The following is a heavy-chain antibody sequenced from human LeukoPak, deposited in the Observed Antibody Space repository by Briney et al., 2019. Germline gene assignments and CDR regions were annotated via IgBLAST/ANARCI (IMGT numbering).Heavy chain of an antibody. J-gene: IGHJ3*02. CDR2: IYTSGST. V-gene: IGHV4-4*07. CDR3: ARVALYYGSGRPDAFDI. CDR1: GGSISSYY. Sequence: SETLSLTCTVSGGSISSYYWSWIRQPAGKGLEWIGRIYTSGSTNYNPSLKSRVTMSVDTSKNQFSLKLSSVTAADTAVYYCARVALYYGSGRPDAFDIWGQGTMVTVSS. D-gene: IGHD3-10*01.